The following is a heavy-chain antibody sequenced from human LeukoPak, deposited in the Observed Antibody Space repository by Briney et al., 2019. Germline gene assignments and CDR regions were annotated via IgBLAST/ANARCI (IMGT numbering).Heavy chain of an antibody. D-gene: IGHD6-13*01. CDR3: ARSGSNWSCDS. J-gene: IGHJ4*02. Sequence: GASVKVSCKASGYAFHHYGVQWVRQAPGQTLEWMGWINAGNGDDTKYSQKFQARLTMTTDTSATTVYMELNSLRSEDTAVYYCARSGSNWSCDSWGQGTLVTVSS. CDR1: GYAFHHYG. CDR2: INAGNGDDT. V-gene: IGHV1-3*01.